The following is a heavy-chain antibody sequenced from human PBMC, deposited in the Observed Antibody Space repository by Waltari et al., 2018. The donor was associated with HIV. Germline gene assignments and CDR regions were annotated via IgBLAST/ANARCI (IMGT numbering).Heavy chain of an antibody. V-gene: IGHV3-30*02. CDR1: GLSFGTFG. CDR2: IPYDGTDK. D-gene: IGHD6-13*01. Sequence: RLVESGGGMIQPGGYLRRSCAASGLSFGTFGLPWVRQAPGRGLEWLAFIPYDGTDKYYLESVKARFTISRDNSKNTLFLQMSGLRTDDTAFYFCAKDLKARGIDPSLLDTWGQGTLVTVSS. CDR3: AKDLKARGIDPSLLDT. J-gene: IGHJ1*01.